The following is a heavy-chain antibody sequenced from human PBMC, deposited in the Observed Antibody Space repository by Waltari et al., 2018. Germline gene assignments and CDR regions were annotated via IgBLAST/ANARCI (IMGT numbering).Heavy chain of an antibody. V-gene: IGHV4-34*01. J-gene: IGHJ5*02. Sequence: QVQLQQWGAGLLNPSETLSLTCSVSGASFSAYYWGWVRHVPGKGLEWIGQIRHPGNTNYNPSLQSRVAISIDTSRNQFSLRVFSVTAADTGLYFCTRGGNYDFWSHSPFVDPWGQGTQVTVSS. CDR2: IRHPGNT. D-gene: IGHD3-3*01. CDR1: GASFSAYY. CDR3: TRGGNYDFWSHSPFVDP.